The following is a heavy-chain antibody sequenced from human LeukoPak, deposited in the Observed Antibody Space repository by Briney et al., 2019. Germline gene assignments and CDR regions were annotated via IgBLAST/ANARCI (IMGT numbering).Heavy chain of an antibody. V-gene: IGHV4-31*02. CDR2: IYYSGST. J-gene: IGHJ4*02. D-gene: IGHD6-13*01. Sequence: LRLSCAASGFTVSSNYMSWVRQHPGKGLEWIGYIYYSGSTYYNPSLKSRVTISVDTSKNQFSLKLSSVTAADTAVYYCARGVTGQQLVEVPFDYWGQGTLVTVSS. CDR1: GFTVSSNY. CDR3: ARGVTGQQLVEVPFDY.